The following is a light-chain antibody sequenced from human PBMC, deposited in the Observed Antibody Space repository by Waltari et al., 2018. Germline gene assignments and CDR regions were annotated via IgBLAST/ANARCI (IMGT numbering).Light chain of an antibody. CDR1: SSDVGGYPY. Sequence: QSALTQPPSASGSPGQSVTISCTGTSSDVGGYPYVSWYQQHPGKAPKLIIFEVFQRPSGVPGRFSGSKSGNTASLTVSGLQAEDEADYYCSPYAGSNNVVFGGGTKLTVL. CDR2: EVF. CDR3: SPYAGSNNVV. V-gene: IGLV2-8*01. J-gene: IGLJ2*01.